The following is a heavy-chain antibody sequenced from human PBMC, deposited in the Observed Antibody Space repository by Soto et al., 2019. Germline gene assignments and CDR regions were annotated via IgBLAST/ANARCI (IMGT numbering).Heavy chain of an antibody. CDR3: AKVRPYGSGSYYYN. CDR2: ISYDGSNK. CDR1: GFTFSSYG. Sequence: QTGGSLRLSCAASGFTFSSYGMHWVRQAPGKGLEWVAVISYDGSNKYYADSVKGRFTISRDNSKNTLYLQMNSLRAEDTAVYYCAKVRPYGSGSYYYNWGQGTLVTVSS. D-gene: IGHD3-10*01. J-gene: IGHJ4*02. V-gene: IGHV3-30*18.